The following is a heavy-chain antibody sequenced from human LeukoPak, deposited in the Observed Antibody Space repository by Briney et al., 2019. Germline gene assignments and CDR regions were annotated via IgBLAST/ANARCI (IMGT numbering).Heavy chain of an antibody. CDR3: ARDPRNMGLDP. Sequence: GGSLRLSCAASGFTLSDYWMHWVRQAPGKGLVWVARINGDGSSSTYADTVKGQFAISKDNAKNTLYLQMNGLRVEDTAVYYCARDPRNMGLDPWGQGTLVTVSS. D-gene: IGHD1-14*01. V-gene: IGHV3-74*01. CDR2: INGDGSSS. CDR1: GFTLSDYW. J-gene: IGHJ5*02.